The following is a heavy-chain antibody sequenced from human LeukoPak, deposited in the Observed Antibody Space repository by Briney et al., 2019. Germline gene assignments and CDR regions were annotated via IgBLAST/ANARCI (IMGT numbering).Heavy chain of an antibody. CDR1: GFTFSSYV. D-gene: IGHD6-13*01. CDR3: AKDGLYSSSSY. Sequence: PGGSLRLSCAASGFTFSSYVMSWVRQAPGKGLEWVSAISGNGGTTYYADSVKGRFTISRDNSKNTLYLQMNSLRAEDTAVYYCAKDGLYSSSSYWGQGTLVTVSS. V-gene: IGHV3-23*01. CDR2: ISGNGGTT. J-gene: IGHJ4*02.